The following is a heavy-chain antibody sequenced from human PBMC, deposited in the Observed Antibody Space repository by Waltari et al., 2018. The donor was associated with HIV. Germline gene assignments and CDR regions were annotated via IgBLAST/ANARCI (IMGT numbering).Heavy chain of an antibody. J-gene: IGHJ4*02. CDR1: GGFITTYL. CDR2: IHSPGRT. V-gene: IGHV4-59*01. D-gene: IGHD2-15*01. CDR3: ARGIFGGNPGY. Sequence: QLQLRESGPRLVKPLETLALNCSVSGGFITTYLWNWYRQPPGKGLEWIGYIHSPGRTNYNPSLKSRVTISVDTSKTVFSLQLKSVTAADTAIYYCARGIFGGNPGYWGRGTLITVS.